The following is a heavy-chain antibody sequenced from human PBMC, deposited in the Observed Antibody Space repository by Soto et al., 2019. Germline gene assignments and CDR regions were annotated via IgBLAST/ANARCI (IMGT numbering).Heavy chain of an antibody. CDR3: AKDQGIASRPRWFDP. J-gene: IGHJ5*02. D-gene: IGHD6-6*01. CDR1: GFTFSSYG. Sequence: QVQLVESGGGVVQPGRSLRLSCAASGFTFSSYGMHWVRQAPGKGLEWVAVISYDGSNKYYADSVKGRFTISRDNSKNTLSLQMNSLRAEDTAVYYCAKDQGIASRPRWFDPWGQGTLVTVSS. CDR2: ISYDGSNK. V-gene: IGHV3-30*18.